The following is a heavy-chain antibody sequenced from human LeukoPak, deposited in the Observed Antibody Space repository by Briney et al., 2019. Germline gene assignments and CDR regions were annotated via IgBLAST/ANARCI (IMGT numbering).Heavy chain of an antibody. J-gene: IGHJ6*02. CDR2: ITWNGGGR. V-gene: IGHV3-20*04. CDR1: GFIYNDYA. CDR3: ARAAEVRRAQSGLYYFGFDV. Sequence: GGSLRLSCAASGFIYNDYAMSWVRQAPGKGLEWVSGITWNGGGRGYADSVKGRFTISRDNAKNSLFLQMDSLRVEDTALYYCARAAEVRRAQSGLYYFGFDVWGQGTTVSVSS. D-gene: IGHD3-10*01.